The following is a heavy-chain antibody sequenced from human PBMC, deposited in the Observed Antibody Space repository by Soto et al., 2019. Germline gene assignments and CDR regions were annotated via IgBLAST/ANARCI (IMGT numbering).Heavy chain of an antibody. V-gene: IGHV1-69*13. D-gene: IGHD6-19*01. CDR2: IIPIFGTA. CDR3: ARGVYSSGWYDYFDY. Sequence: SVKVSCKASGGTFSSYAISWVRQAPGQGLEWMGGIIPIFGTANYAQKFQGRVTITADESTSTAYMELSSLRSEDTAVYYCARGVYSSGWYDYFDYWGQGTLATVSS. CDR1: GGTFSSYA. J-gene: IGHJ4*02.